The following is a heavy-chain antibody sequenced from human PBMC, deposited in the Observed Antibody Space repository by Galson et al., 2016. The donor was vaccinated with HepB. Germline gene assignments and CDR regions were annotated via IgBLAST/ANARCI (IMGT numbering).Heavy chain of an antibody. V-gene: IGHV3-53*01. CDR1: GFTVSSNY. CDR3: ARDPMRFAFDL. Sequence: SLRLSCAASGFTVSSNYMLWVRQAPGKGLEWVSVIYSSGYTYYADSVKGRFTISRDNSKNTLYLQMNSLRAEDTAVFYCARDPMRFAFDLWGQGTMVTVSS. CDR2: IYSSGYT. J-gene: IGHJ3*01.